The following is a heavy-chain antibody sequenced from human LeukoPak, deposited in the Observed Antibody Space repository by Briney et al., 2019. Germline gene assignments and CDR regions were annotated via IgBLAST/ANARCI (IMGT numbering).Heavy chain of an antibody. CDR1: GGSIGSYY. CDR3: ARLGGATKRFDY. D-gene: IGHD1-26*01. J-gene: IGHJ4*02. CDR2: IYYSGST. Sequence: TETLSLTCTVSGGSIGSYYWSWIRQPPGKGLEWIGYIYYSGSTNYNPSLKSRVTISVDTSKNQFSLKLSSVTAADTAVYYCARLGGATKRFDYWGQGTLVTVPS. V-gene: IGHV4-59*01.